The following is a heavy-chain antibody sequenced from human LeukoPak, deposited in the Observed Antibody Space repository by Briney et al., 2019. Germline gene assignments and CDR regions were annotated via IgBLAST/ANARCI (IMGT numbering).Heavy chain of an antibody. Sequence: PGGSLRLSCAASGFTFSSYAMSWVRQAPGKGLEWVSAISGSGGSTYYADSVKGRFTISRDNSKNTLYLQMNSLRAEDTAVYYCAKVATLFIAVAGPLDYWGQGTLVTVSS. CDR1: GFTFSSYA. J-gene: IGHJ4*02. D-gene: IGHD6-19*01. CDR2: ISGSGGST. V-gene: IGHV3-23*01. CDR3: AKVATLFIAVAGPLDY.